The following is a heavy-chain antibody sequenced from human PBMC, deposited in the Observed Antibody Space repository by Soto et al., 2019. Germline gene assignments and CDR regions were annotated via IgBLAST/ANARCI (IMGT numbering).Heavy chain of an antibody. Sequence: EVKLLESGGGLVQPGGSLRLSCAASGFTFSSYAMSWVRQAPGKGLEWVSAISGSGGSTYYADSVKGRFTISRDNSKNTLYLHMNSLRAEDTAVYYCAKGRNRGTDSSSWYRFDPWGQGTLVTVSS. CDR3: AKGRNRGTDSSSWYRFDP. CDR2: ISGSGGST. J-gene: IGHJ5*02. V-gene: IGHV3-23*01. D-gene: IGHD6-13*01. CDR1: GFTFSSYA.